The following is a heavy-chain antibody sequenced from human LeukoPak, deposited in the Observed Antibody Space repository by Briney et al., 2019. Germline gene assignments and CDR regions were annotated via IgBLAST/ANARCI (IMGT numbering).Heavy chain of an antibody. Sequence: PGGSLRLSCAASGFTFSSYWMSWVRQAPGKGLEWVANIKQDGSEKYYVDSVKGRFTISRDNAKNSLYLQMDSLRAAGTAVYYCARGWPWTIPNYYCSGTKVNYFDYWGQGTLVTVSS. J-gene: IGHJ4*02. CDR1: GFTFSSYW. D-gene: IGHD3-10*01. CDR2: IKQDGSEK. CDR3: ARGWPWTIPNYYCSGTKVNYFDY. V-gene: IGHV3-7*01.